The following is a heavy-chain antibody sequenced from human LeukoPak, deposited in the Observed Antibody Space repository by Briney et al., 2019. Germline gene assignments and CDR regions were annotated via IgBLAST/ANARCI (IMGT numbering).Heavy chain of an antibody. Sequence: GGSLRLSCAASGFTFTSAMRWVRQAPGKGLEWVSSITGSGDATFYAESVRGRFTISRDNSKNTLYLEMNSLRAEDTAVYYCAKGVSQPKYYFEYWGRGTLSPSPQ. J-gene: IGHJ4*02. D-gene: IGHD5/OR15-5a*01. CDR2: ITGSGDAT. CDR3: AKGVSQPKYYFEY. CDR1: GFTFTSA. V-gene: IGHV3-23*01.